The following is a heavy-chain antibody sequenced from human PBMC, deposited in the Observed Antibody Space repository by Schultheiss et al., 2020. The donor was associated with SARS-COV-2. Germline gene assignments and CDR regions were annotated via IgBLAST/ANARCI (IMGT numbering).Heavy chain of an antibody. J-gene: IGHJ4*01. Sequence: GGSLRLSCAASGFTFSSYGMHWVRQAPGKGLEWVAVISYDGSNKYYADSVKGRFTISRDNSKNTLYLQMNSLRAEDTAVYYCAREGVTTGTTFLEQWGHGTLVTVSS. CDR1: GFTFSSYG. CDR2: ISYDGSNK. D-gene: IGHD4-11*01. CDR3: AREGVTTGTTFLEQ. V-gene: IGHV3-30*03.